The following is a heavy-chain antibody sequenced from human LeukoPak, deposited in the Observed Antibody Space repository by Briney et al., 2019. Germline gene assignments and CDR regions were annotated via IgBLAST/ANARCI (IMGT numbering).Heavy chain of an antibody. Sequence: PGGSLRLSFAASGFTFSSYSMNWVRRAPGKGLEWVSSISSSISYIYYADSGKGRFTISRDNAKNSLCLQMNSLRAEDTAVYYCARVFGVVQQGDGMDVWGQGTTVTVSS. V-gene: IGHV3-21*01. CDR3: ARVFGVVQQGDGMDV. CDR2: ISSSISYI. J-gene: IGHJ6*02. D-gene: IGHD3-3*01. CDR1: GFTFSSYS.